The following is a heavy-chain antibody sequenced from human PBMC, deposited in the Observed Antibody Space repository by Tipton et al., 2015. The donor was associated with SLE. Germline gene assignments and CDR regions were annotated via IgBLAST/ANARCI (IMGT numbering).Heavy chain of an antibody. J-gene: IGHJ4*02. CDR2: IYYSGST. Sequence: TLSLTCTVSGGSISSYYWSWIRQPPGKGLEWIGYIYYSGSTNYNPSLKSRVTMSVDTSQNQFSLKLNSATAADTAKYYCARHGQRWLQFSGSPTPDYRGQCLLVTVS. CDR3: ARHGQRWLQFSGSPTPDY. V-gene: IGHV4-59*08. CDR1: GGSISSYY. D-gene: IGHD5-24*01.